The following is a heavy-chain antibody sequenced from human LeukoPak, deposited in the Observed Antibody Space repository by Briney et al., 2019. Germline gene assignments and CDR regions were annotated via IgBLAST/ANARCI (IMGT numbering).Heavy chain of an antibody. CDR3: ARVDYGGNSGFDY. CDR1: GFTFSSYS. Sequence: GGSLRLSCAASGFTFSSYSMNWVRQAPGKGLEWVSSISSSSSYIHYADSVKGRFTISRDNAKNSLYLQMNSLRAEDTAVYYCARVDYGGNSGFDYWGQGTLVTVSS. D-gene: IGHD4-23*01. CDR2: ISSSSSYI. V-gene: IGHV3-21*01. J-gene: IGHJ4*02.